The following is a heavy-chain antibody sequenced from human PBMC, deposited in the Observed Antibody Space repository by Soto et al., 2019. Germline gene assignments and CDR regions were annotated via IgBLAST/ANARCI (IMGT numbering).Heavy chain of an antibody. D-gene: IGHD2-2*01. CDR2: LYWDDDK. J-gene: IGHJ3*01. CDR3: AHTIVVVPTAHDAFDV. Sequence: QITLKESGPTLVKPTQTLTLTCTFSGFSLSSIGVGVGWIRQPPGKALEWLGILYWDDDKHYSPSLKSRISIAKDTSQDQVVLTLTNMDHVDTATYYCAHTIVVVPTAHDAFDVWGQGTMVTVSS. V-gene: IGHV2-5*02. CDR1: GFSLSSIGVG.